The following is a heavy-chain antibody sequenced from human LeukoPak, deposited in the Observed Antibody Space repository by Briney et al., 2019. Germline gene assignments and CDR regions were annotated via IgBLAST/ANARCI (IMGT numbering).Heavy chain of an antibody. V-gene: IGHV3-7*01. CDR2: IKPDGGET. J-gene: IGHJ4*02. Sequence: PGGSLRLSCAASGFTFSRYWMNWVRQAPGRGLEWVANIKPDGGETYYVDSVKGRFTISRDNAKDSLYLQMNTLRAEDTAIYYCLGGADLGWGQGTLVTVSS. CDR3: LGGADLG. CDR1: GFTFSRYW. D-gene: IGHD6-25*01.